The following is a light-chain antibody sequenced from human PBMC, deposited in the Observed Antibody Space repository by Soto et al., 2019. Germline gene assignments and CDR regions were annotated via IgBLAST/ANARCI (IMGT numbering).Light chain of an antibody. CDR3: QEYNGRSS. V-gene: IGKV3-15*01. Sequence: EGVTTQCPATVCVSPGERATLSCRASQNVGGDLAWYQQKPGQAPRLLIYRTSTRANGTPVRFSGSGSGTEFTLTISSLQSEDFAVYYCQEYNGRSSFGQGTKVEIK. CDR2: RTS. J-gene: IGKJ1*01. CDR1: QNVGGD.